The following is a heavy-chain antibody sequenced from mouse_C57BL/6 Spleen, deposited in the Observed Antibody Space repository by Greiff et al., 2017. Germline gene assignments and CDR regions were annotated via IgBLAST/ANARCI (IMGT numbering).Heavy chain of an antibody. CDR2: IDPENGDT. J-gene: IGHJ3*01. CDR3: TTNWAPFAY. Sequence: EVKLQESGAELVRPGASVKLSCTASGFNIKDDYMHWVKQRPEQGLEWIGWIDPENGDTEYASKFQGKATITADTSSNTAYLQLSSLTSEDTAVYYCTTNWAPFAYWGQGTLVTVSA. V-gene: IGHV14-4*01. CDR1: GFNIKDDY. D-gene: IGHD4-1*01.